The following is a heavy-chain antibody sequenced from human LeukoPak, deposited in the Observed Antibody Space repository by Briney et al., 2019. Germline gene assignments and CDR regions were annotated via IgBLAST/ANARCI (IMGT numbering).Heavy chain of an antibody. V-gene: IGHV1-2*02. CDR1: GYTFTDYY. J-gene: IGHJ3*02. CDR2: VNPYSGGT. Sequence: ASLKVSCKASGYTFTDYYIHWLRQAPGQGLEWMGWVNPYSGGTSFAQNFRSRVTLTRDTSTNTSYMELTSLRSDDTAVYYCARARQLALDAFDMWGQGTLITVSS. D-gene: IGHD1-1*01. CDR3: ARARQLALDAFDM.